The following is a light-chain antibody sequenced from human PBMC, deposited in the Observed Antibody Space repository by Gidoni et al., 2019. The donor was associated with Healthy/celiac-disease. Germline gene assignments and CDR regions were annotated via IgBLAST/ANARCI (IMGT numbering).Light chain of an antibody. CDR3: QQYKSYPWT. CDR1: QSISSW. Sequence: DIQMTQSPSTLSASVGDRVIITCRASQSISSWLAWYQQKPGKAPKLLIYKASNLESGVPSSFSGSGSGTEFTLTISSLQPDDLATYYCQQYKSYPWTFGQGTKVEIK. V-gene: IGKV1-5*03. J-gene: IGKJ1*01. CDR2: KAS.